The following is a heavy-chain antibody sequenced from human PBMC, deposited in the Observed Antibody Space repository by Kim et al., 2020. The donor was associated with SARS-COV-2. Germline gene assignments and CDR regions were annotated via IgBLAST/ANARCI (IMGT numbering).Heavy chain of an antibody. J-gene: IGHJ4*02. Sequence: SETLSLTCAVYGGSFSGYYWSWIRQPPGKGLEWIGEINHSGSTNYNPSLKSRVTISVDTSKNQFSLKLSSVTAADTAVYYCASWGMVRGDGDFDYWGQGTLVTVSS. CDR1: GGSFSGYY. CDR3: ASWGMVRGDGDFDY. V-gene: IGHV4-34*01. D-gene: IGHD3-10*01. CDR2: INHSGST.